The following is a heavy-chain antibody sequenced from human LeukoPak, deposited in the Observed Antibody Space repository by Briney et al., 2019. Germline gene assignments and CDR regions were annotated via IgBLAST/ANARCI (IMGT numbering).Heavy chain of an antibody. V-gene: IGHV4-34*01. Sequence: SETLPLTCAVDGGSFSGYYWSWIRQPPGKRLEWVGEINHSGSTNYNPSLKSRVTISVDTSKPQFSLKLSSVTAADTAVYYCARLGGSSSWYSGWFDPWGQGTLVTVSS. CDR2: INHSGST. CDR1: GGSFSGYY. CDR3: ARLGGSSSWYSGWFDP. J-gene: IGHJ5*02. D-gene: IGHD6-13*01.